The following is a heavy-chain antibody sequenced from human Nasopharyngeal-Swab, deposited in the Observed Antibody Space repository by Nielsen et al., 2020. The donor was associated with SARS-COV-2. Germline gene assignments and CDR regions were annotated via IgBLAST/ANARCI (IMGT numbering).Heavy chain of an antibody. CDR2: IWYDGSNK. CDR3: AAAPSGDYGGY. J-gene: IGHJ4*02. Sequence: LSLTCAASGFTFSSYGMHWVRQAPGKGLEWVAVIWYDGSNKYYADSVKGRFTISRDNSKNTVYLQMNSLRAEDTAVYYCAAAPSGDYGGYWGQGTLVTVSS. CDR1: GFTFSSYG. V-gene: IGHV3-33*01. D-gene: IGHD4-23*01.